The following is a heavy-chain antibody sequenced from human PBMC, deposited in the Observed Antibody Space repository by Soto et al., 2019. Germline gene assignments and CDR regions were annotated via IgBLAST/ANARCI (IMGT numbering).Heavy chain of an antibody. CDR1: GFTFDDYA. J-gene: IGHJ3*02. V-gene: IGHV3-9*01. Sequence: GGSLRLSCAASGFTFDDYAMHWVRQAPGKGLEWVSGISWNSGSMGYADSVKGRFTISRDNAKNSLYLQMNSLRAEDTALYYCAKDREYSSGWYAFDIWGQGTMVTVSS. CDR3: AKDREYSSGWYAFDI. CDR2: ISWNSGSM. D-gene: IGHD6-19*01.